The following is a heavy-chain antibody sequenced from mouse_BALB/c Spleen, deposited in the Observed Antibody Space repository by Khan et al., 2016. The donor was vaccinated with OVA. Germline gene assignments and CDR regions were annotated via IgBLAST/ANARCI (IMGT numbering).Heavy chain of an antibody. D-gene: IGHD6-1*01. Sequence: VQLKQSGPGLVAPSQSLSITCTVSGFSLTSYGVNWVRQPPGKGLEWLGVIWGDGSTNYHSALISRLSITKDTSKSQVFLKLNSLQTDDTATYYCAGFEASYYAMYYWGQGTSVTVSS. CDR3: AGFEASYYAMYY. CDR2: IWGDGST. CDR1: GFSLTSYG. J-gene: IGHJ4*01. V-gene: IGHV2-3*01.